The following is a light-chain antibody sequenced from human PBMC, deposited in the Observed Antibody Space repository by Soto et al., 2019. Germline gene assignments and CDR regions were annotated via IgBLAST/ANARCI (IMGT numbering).Light chain of an antibody. CDR2: KAS. CDR1: QSISSW. CDR3: QQCNSYSWT. V-gene: IGKV1-5*03. J-gene: IGKJ1*01. Sequence: DIQMTQSPSTLSASVGDRVTITCRASQSISSWLAWYQQKPGKAPKLLIYKASSLESGVPSRFNGSGSGTEFTLTISSLQPDDFANYYCQQCNSYSWTFGQGTKV.